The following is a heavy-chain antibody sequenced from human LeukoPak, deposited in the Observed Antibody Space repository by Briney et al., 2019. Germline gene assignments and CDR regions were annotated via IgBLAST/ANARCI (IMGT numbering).Heavy chain of an antibody. CDR1: GFIFSNYA. Sequence: GGSLRLSCAASGFIFSNYAMSWVRQAPGKGLEWVSTISGSDDSTYYADSVRGRFTISRDNSKNTLYLQMNCLRAEDTAVYYCAKSRSGGGSCYNYWGQGTLVTVSS. D-gene: IGHD2-15*01. V-gene: IGHV3-23*01. J-gene: IGHJ4*02. CDR3: AKSRSGGGSCYNY. CDR2: ISGSDDST.